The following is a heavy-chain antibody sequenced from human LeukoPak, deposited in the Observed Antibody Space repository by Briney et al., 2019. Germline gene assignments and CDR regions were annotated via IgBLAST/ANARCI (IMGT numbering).Heavy chain of an antibody. Sequence: PGGSLRLSCAASGFIFSSYEMNWVRQAPGKGLEWLSYISSSGSTKYYADSVRGRFTISRDNAKNSLYLQMNSLRAEGTAVYYCAELGITMIGGVWGKGTTVTISS. D-gene: IGHD3-10*02. CDR1: GFIFSSYE. CDR3: AELGITMIGGV. V-gene: IGHV3-48*03. CDR2: ISSSGSTK. J-gene: IGHJ6*04.